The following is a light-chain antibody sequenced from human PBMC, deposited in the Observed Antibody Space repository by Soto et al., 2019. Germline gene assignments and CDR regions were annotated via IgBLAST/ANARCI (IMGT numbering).Light chain of an antibody. Sequence: QSVLTQPASVSGSPGQSITISCTGTSSDVGSYNLVSWYQQHPGKAPKLMIYEGSKRPSGVSKRFSGSKSGNTASLTISGLQAEDEADYYCCSYAGSSTSLYVFGTGTKVTVL. V-gene: IGLV2-23*01. CDR2: EGS. J-gene: IGLJ1*01. CDR1: SSDVGSYNL. CDR3: CSYAGSSTSLYV.